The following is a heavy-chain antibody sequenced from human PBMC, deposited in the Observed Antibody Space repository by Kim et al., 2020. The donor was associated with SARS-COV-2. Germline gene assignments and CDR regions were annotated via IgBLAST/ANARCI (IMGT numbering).Heavy chain of an antibody. J-gene: IGHJ3*01. CDR1: GFTFNNYA. Sequence: GGSLRLSCGASGFTFNNYAMHWVRQAPGKGLEWVAVISYDGSIKYYADSVKGQFTVSRDSSHNTLYLQMRSLRPEDTALYYCAKSSACIWFGDGLNAFD. V-gene: IGHV3-30*18. CDR2: ISYDGSIK. CDR3: AKSSACIWFGDGLNAFD. D-gene: IGHD3-10*01.